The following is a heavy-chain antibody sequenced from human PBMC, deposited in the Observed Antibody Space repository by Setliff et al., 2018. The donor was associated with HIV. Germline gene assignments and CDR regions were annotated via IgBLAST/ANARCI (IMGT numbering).Heavy chain of an antibody. CDR3: VRVHWFDP. D-gene: IGHD3-10*01. CDR2: IIPILGVA. Sequence: SVKVSCKASRSTFNSHTINWVRQAPGQGLDWMGRIIPILGVANYAQRFQGKVTITADKSTSTAYMELSSLRSEDTAVYYCVRVHWFDPWGQGTLVTVSS. J-gene: IGHJ5*02. V-gene: IGHV1-69*02. CDR1: RSTFNSHT.